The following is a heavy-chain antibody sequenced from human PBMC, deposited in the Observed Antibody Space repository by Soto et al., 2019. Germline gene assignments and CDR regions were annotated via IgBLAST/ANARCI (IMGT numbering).Heavy chain of an antibody. J-gene: IGHJ4*02. Sequence: QITLKESGPTLVKPTQTLTLTCTFYGFSLSTHTVGVAWIRQPQGKALEWLALIYWDEDKRYSPSLKSRLTSTQDTSKNQVVLTMTNMDPVDTATYDFAHIVPLDYRGYNSEFWGQGLLVTVSS. V-gene: IGHV2-5*02. D-gene: IGHD5-12*01. CDR3: AHIVPLDYRGYNSEF. CDR1: GFSLSTHTVG. CDR2: IYWDEDK.